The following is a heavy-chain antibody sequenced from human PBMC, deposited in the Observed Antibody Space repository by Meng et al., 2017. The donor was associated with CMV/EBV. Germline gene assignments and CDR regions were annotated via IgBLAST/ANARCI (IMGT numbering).Heavy chain of an antibody. CDR3: ARDLCGDSSCSPFGY. CDR2: IRYDGSNK. Sequence: GESLKISCAASGFTFSSYGMHWVRQAPGKGLEWVAFIRYDGSNKYYADSVKGRFTIYRDNSKNTVFLQMNSLRPEDTAVYYCARDLCGDSSCSPFGYWGQGALVTVSS. CDR1: GFTFSSYG. J-gene: IGHJ4*02. D-gene: IGHD2-15*01. V-gene: IGHV3-30*02.